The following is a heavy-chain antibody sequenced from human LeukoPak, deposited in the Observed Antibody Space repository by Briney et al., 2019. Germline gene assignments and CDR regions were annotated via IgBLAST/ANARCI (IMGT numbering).Heavy chain of an antibody. Sequence: PGGSLRLSCAASGFTFSSYSMNWVRQAPGKGLEWVSSISSSSSYIYYADSVKGRFTISRDNAKNSLYLQMNSLRLEDTALYYCAKDTYYDFWSGQVGGMDVWGQGTTVTVSS. CDR3: AKDTYYDFWSGQVGGMDV. CDR1: GFTFSSYS. V-gene: IGHV3-21*04. D-gene: IGHD3-3*01. CDR2: ISSSSSYI. J-gene: IGHJ6*02.